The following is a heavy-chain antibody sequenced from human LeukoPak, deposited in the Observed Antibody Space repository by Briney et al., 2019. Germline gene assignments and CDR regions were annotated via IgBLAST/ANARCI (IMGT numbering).Heavy chain of an antibody. CDR3: ARLYSSGWSYYYYYYYMDV. CDR1: GGSISSSSYY. V-gene: IGHV4-39*07. Sequence: SETLSLTCTVSGGSISSSSYYWGWIRQPPGKGLEWIGSIYYSGSTYYNPSLKSRVTISVDTSKNQFSLKLSSVTAADTAVYYCARLYSSGWSYYYYYYYMDVWGKGTTVTISS. D-gene: IGHD6-19*01. J-gene: IGHJ6*03. CDR2: IYYSGST.